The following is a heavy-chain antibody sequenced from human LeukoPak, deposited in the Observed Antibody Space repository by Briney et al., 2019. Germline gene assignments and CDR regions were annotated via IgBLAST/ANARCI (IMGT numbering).Heavy chain of an antibody. CDR1: GFTFSSYS. D-gene: IGHD1-26*01. J-gene: IGHJ4*02. V-gene: IGHV3-21*01. CDR3: AKDRWELLYTSGGFIDY. CDR2: ISSSSSYI. Sequence: GGSLRLSCAASGFTFSSYSMNWVRQAPGKGLEWVPSISSSSSYIYYADSVKGRFTISRDNSKNTLYLQMNSLRAEDTAVYYCAKDRWELLYTSGGFIDYWGQGTLVTVSS.